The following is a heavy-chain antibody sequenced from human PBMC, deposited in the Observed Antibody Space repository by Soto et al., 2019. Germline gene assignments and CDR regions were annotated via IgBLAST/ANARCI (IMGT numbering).Heavy chain of an antibody. Sequence: EVQLVESGGGLVQPGGSLRLSCAASGFTFSSYWMHWVRRAPGKGLVWVSRINSDGSSTTYADSVKGRFTISRDNARNTLYLQMNSLRAEYTAVFYCARGPSGGYAFSLDDLCGQGTLVTVSS. CDR2: INSDGSST. CDR1: GFTFSSYW. V-gene: IGHV3-74*01. CDR3: ARGPSGGYAFSLDDL. J-gene: IGHJ5*02. D-gene: IGHD5-12*01.